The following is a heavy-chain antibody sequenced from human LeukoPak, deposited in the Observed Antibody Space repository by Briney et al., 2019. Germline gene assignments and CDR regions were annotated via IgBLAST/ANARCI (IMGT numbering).Heavy chain of an antibody. D-gene: IGHD6-13*01. CDR3: ARDLLYSSSWYWFDP. Sequence: GGSLRLSCAASGFTFSSYSMNWVRQAPGKGLEWVSSISSSSSYIYYADSVKGRFTISRDDAKNSLYLQMNSLRAEDTAVYYCARDLLYSSSWYWFDPWGQGTLVTVSS. J-gene: IGHJ5*02. V-gene: IGHV3-21*01. CDR1: GFTFSSYS. CDR2: ISSSSSYI.